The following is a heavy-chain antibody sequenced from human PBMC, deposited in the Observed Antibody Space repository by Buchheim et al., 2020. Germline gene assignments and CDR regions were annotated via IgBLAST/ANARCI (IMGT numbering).Heavy chain of an antibody. D-gene: IGHD6-6*01. CDR3: ARGGPYSSSSSYYYYYYGVDV. CDR2: ISSSSSPI. CDR1: GFTFSSYS. V-gene: IGHV3-48*01. J-gene: IGHJ6*02. Sequence: EVQLVESGGGLAQPGGSLRLSCAASGFTFSSYSMKWVRQAPGKGLEWVSYISSSSSPIYYADSVKGRFTISSDNAKNSLYLQMHSLRAEDTAVYYCARGGPYSSSSSYYYYYYGVDVWGQGTT.